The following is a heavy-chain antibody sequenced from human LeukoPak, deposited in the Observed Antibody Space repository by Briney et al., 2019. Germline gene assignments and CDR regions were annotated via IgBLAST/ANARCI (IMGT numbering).Heavy chain of an antibody. CDR3: AREGVYYDFWSGYSGFDP. D-gene: IGHD3-3*01. CDR1: GGSISSGSYY. Sequence: NPSETMSLTCTVSGGSISSGSYYWSWIRQPAGKGLEWIGRIYTSGSTNYNPSLKSRVTISVDTTKKQFSLKLSSVTAGDTAVYYCAREGVYYDFWSGYSGFDPWGQGTLVTVSS. CDR2: IYTSGST. J-gene: IGHJ5*02. V-gene: IGHV4-61*02.